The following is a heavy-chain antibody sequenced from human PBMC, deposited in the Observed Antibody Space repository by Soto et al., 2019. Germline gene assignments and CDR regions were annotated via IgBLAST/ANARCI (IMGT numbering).Heavy chain of an antibody. J-gene: IGHJ6*02. CDR3: ARGDSTDCSNGVCSFFYNHDMDV. CDR2: INPKSGGT. V-gene: IGHV1-2*04. Sequence: ASVKVSCKASGYSFTDYHIHWVRQAPGQGLEWLGRINPKSGGTSTAQKFQGWVTMTTDTSISTASMELTRLTSDDTAIYYCARGDSTDCSNGVCSFFYNHDMDVWGQGTTVNVSS. D-gene: IGHD2-8*01. CDR1: GYSFTDYH.